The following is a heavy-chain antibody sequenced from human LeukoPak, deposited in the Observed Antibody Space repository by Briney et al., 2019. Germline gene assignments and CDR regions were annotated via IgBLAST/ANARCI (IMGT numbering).Heavy chain of an antibody. J-gene: IGHJ6*03. D-gene: IGHD3-3*01. CDR1: GFTFSSYW. CDR2: IKQDGSEK. CDR3: ARDGSVFWSGYYYMDV. V-gene: IGHV3-7*01. Sequence: GGSLRLSCAASGFTFSSYWMSWVRQAPGKGLDWVANIKQDGSEKYYVDSVKGRFTISRDNAKNSLFLQMNSLRAEDTAMYYCARDGSVFWSGYYYMDVWGKGTTVTVSS.